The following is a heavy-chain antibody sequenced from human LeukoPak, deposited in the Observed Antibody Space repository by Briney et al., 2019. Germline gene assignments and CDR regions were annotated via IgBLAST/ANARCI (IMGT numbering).Heavy chain of an antibody. CDR1: GFTFSSYA. Sequence: GGSLRLSCAASGFTFSSYAMHWVRQAPGKGLEWVAVISYDGSNKYYADSMKGRFTISRDNSKNTLYLQMNSLRAEDTAVYYCARVRTTVNAFDIWGQGTMVTVSS. CDR3: ARVRTTVNAFDI. J-gene: IGHJ3*02. CDR2: ISYDGSNK. D-gene: IGHD4-11*01. V-gene: IGHV3-30-3*01.